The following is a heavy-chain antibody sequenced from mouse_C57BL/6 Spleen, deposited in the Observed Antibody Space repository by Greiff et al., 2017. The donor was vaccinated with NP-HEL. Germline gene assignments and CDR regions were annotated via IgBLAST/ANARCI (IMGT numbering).Heavy chain of an antibody. Sequence: VQLQQSGAELVKPGASVKLSCKASGYTFTSYWMHWVKQRPGRGLEWIGRIDPNSGGTKYNEKFKSKATLTVDKPSSTAYMQLSSLTSEDSAVYYCARGITTVVDEGFAYWGQGTLVTVSA. CDR1: GYTFTSYW. J-gene: IGHJ3*01. CDR2: IDPNSGGT. V-gene: IGHV1-72*01. CDR3: ARGITTVVDEGFAY. D-gene: IGHD1-1*01.